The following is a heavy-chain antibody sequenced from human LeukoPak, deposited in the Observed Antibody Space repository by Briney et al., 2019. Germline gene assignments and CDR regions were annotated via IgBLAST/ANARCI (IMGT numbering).Heavy chain of an antibody. CDR2: ITGSGDTT. Sequence: GGSLRLSCAASGFIFRNYAMSWVRRAPGKGLEWVSAITGSGDTTYYADSVRGRFTVSRDNSKNTLYVEMNTLRAEDTAVYYCAKWGDYDILTGYYVSDFWGQGTLVTVSS. J-gene: IGHJ4*02. V-gene: IGHV3-23*01. CDR1: GFIFRNYA. CDR3: AKWGDYDILTGYYVSDF. D-gene: IGHD3-9*01.